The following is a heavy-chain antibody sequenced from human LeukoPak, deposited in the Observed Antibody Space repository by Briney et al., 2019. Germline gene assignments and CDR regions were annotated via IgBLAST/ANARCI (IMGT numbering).Heavy chain of an antibody. J-gene: IGHJ4*02. CDR2: ISSSGSTI. Sequence: GGSLRLSCAASGFTFSSYSMNWVRQAPGKGLEWVSYISSSGSTIYYADSVKGRFTISRDNAKNSLYLQMNSLRAEDTAVYYCARRDYVWGSYGYWGQGTLVTVSS. V-gene: IGHV3-48*04. CDR3: ARRDYVWGSYGY. CDR1: GFTFSSYS. D-gene: IGHD3-16*01.